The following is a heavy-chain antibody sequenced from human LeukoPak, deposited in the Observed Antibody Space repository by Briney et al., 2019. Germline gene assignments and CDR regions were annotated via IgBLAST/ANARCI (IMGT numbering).Heavy chain of an antibody. V-gene: IGHV3-30-3*01. CDR2: ISYDGSNK. D-gene: IGHD2-15*01. J-gene: IGHJ4*01. CDR1: GFTFSSYA. CDR3: AKARVGTAHFDY. Sequence: GGSLRLSCAASGFTFSSYAMHWVRQAPGKGLEWVAVISYDGSNKYYADSVKGRFTISRDNSKNTLYLQMNSLRAEDTAVYYCAKARVGTAHFDYWGQGTLVTVSS.